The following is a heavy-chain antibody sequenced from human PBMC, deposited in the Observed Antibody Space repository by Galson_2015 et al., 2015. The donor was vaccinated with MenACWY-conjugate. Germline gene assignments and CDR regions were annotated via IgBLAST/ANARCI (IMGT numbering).Heavy chain of an antibody. CDR3: ARRRDGSSKNFDY. V-gene: IGHV4-59*01. D-gene: IGHD5-24*01. CDR2: IYYSGNT. J-gene: IGHJ4*02. Sequence: SETLSLTCTVSGGSISSYYWSWIRQPPGKGLEWIGCIYYSGNTNYNPSLKSRVTISVDTSKNQFSLKLSSVTAADTAVYYCARRRDGSSKNFDYWGQGTLVTVSS. CDR1: GGSISSYY.